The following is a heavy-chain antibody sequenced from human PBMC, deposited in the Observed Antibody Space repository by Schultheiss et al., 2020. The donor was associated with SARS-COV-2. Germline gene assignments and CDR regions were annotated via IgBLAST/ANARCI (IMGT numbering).Heavy chain of an antibody. CDR3: VRDQSYSDNSGYRMI. CDR2: ISGSGRST. Sequence: GESLKISCAASGFTFSDHYMDWVRQAPGKGLEWVSGISGSGRSTYYADSVKGRFAISRDNAKNSLYLQMNSLRVEDTAVYYCVRDQSYSDNSGYRMIWGQGTLVTVSS. V-gene: IGHV3-11*04. J-gene: IGHJ4*02. D-gene: IGHD3-22*01. CDR1: GFTFSDHY.